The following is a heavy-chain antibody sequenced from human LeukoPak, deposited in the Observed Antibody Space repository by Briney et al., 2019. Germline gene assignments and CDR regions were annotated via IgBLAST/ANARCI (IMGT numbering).Heavy chain of an antibody. CDR1: GGSFSGYC. J-gene: IGHJ4*02. CDR3: ARGQWFGESPPFDY. D-gene: IGHD3-10*01. Sequence: SETLSLTCAVYGGSFSGYCWSWIRQPPGKGPEWIGEINHSGSTNYNPSLKSRVTISVDTSKNQFSLKLSSVTAADTAVYYCARGQWFGESPPFDYWGQGTLVTVSS. CDR2: INHSGST. V-gene: IGHV4-34*01.